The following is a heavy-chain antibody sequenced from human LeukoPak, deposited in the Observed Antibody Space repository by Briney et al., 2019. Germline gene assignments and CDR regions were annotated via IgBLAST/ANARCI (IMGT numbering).Heavy chain of an antibody. D-gene: IGHD2-2*01. J-gene: IGHJ3*02. CDR1: GGPISSGDYY. V-gene: IGHV4-30-4*01. CDR3: ARRPPPPAYPPPVAFDI. Sequence: PSQTLSLTCTVSGGPISSGDYYWSWIRQPPGKGLEWIGYIYCSGSTNYNPSLKSRVTISVDTSKNQFSLKLSSVTAADTAVYYCARRPPPPAYPPPVAFDIWGQGKMATVSS. CDR2: IYCSGST.